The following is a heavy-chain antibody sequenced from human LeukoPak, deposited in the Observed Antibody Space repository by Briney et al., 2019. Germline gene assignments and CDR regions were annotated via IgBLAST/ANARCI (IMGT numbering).Heavy chain of an antibody. J-gene: IGHJ6*03. CDR3: AKEDTMVRGVVGVVYYYYYMDV. V-gene: IGHV3-23*01. D-gene: IGHD3-10*01. Sequence: GSLRLSCAASGFTFSSYAMSWVRQAPGKGLEWVSAISGSGGSTHYAESVKGRFIISRDNSKNSLYLQMNSLRAEDTAVYYCAKEDTMVRGVVGVVYYYYYMDVWGKGTTVTISS. CDR2: ISGSGGST. CDR1: GFTFSSYA.